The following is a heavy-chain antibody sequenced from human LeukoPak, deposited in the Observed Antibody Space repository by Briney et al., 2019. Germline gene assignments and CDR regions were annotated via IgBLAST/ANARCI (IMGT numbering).Heavy chain of an antibody. CDR2: MNPNSGNT. CDR1: GYTFSSYD. V-gene: IGHV1-8*01. CDR3: ARQTRDYPFYY. Sequence: GASVKVSCKASGYTFSSYDINWVRQATGQGLEWMGWMNPNSGNTGYAQKFQGRVTMTRSTSISTAYMELSSLRSEDTAVYYCARQTRDYPFYYWGQGTLVTVSS. J-gene: IGHJ4*02. D-gene: IGHD4-17*01.